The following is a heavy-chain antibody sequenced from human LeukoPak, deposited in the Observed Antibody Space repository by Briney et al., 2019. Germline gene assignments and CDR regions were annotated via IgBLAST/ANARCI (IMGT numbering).Heavy chain of an antibody. CDR1: GFTFSSYA. CDR3: AKDGYCSGGSCQVSYFDY. D-gene: IGHD2-15*01. Sequence: AGGSLRLSCAASGFTFSSYAMSWLRQAPGKGLEWVSAISGSGGSTYYADSVKGRFTISRDNSKNTLYLQMNSLRAEDTAVYYCAKDGYCSGGSCQVSYFDYWGQGTLVTVSS. J-gene: IGHJ4*02. V-gene: IGHV3-23*01. CDR2: ISGSGGST.